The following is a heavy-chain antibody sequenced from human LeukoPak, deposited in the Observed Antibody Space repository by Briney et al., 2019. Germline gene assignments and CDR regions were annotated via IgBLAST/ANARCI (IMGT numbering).Heavy chain of an antibody. Sequence: GGSLRLSCAASGFTFSSYWLNWARQAPGKGLEWVASINHNGNVNYYVDSVKGRFTISRDNAKNSLYLQMSNLRAEDTAVYFGARGGGLDVWGQGATVTVSS. V-gene: IGHV3-7*03. CDR1: GFTFSSYW. J-gene: IGHJ6*02. CDR3: ARGGGLDV. CDR2: INHNGNVN. D-gene: IGHD3-16*01.